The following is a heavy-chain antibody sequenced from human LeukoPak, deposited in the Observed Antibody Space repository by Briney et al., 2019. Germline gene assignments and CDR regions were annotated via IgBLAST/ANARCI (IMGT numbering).Heavy chain of an antibody. Sequence: PSETLSLTCAVYGGSFSGYYWSWIRQPPGKGLEWIGEINHSGSTNYNPSLKSRVTISVDTSKNQFSLKLSSVTAADTAVYYCARLVGAGHRWGYCSSTSCRRGGFDPWGQGTLVTVSS. CDR2: INHSGST. D-gene: IGHD2-2*01. V-gene: IGHV4-34*01. CDR3: ARLVGAGHRWGYCSSTSCRRGGFDP. CDR1: GGSFSGYY. J-gene: IGHJ5*02.